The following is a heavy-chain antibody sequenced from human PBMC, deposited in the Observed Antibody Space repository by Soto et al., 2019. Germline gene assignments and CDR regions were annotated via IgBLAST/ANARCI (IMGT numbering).Heavy chain of an antibody. V-gene: IGHV3-33*01. D-gene: IGHD3-22*01. CDR3: ARDQADYYDSSCSLDY. Sequence: QVQLVESGGGVVQPGRSLRLSCAASGFTFSSYGMHWVRQAPGKGLEWVAVIWYDGSNKYYADSVKGRFTISRDNSKNTLYLQINSLRAEDTAVYYCARDQADYYDSSCSLDYWGQGTLVTVSS. J-gene: IGHJ4*02. CDR1: GFTFSSYG. CDR2: IWYDGSNK.